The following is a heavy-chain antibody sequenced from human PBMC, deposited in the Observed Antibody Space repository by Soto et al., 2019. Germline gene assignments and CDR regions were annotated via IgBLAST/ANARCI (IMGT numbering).Heavy chain of an antibody. D-gene: IGHD2-15*01. Sequence: VQVQGAGPGMVKASGALVLNCTVSGGSFRTYFLGLIRQAPGKGLEWIGYIYYSGSSNYNPSLKSRVTMSVDTSKNQLSLKLSSVTAADTAVYYCARDQGGPFDYWGQGTLVTVSS. CDR1: GGSFRTYF. CDR2: IYYSGSS. V-gene: IGHV4-59*01. J-gene: IGHJ4*02. CDR3: ARDQGGPFDY.